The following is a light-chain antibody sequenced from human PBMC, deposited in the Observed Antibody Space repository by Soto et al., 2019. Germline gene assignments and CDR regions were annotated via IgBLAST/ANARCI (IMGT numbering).Light chain of an antibody. V-gene: IGKV1-5*01. J-gene: IGKJ1*01. CDR1: QSISSW. Sequence: DIQMTQSPSTLFASVGDRVTITCRASQSISSWLAWYQQKPGKAPKLLTYDASSFQSGVPSRFSGSGSSTEFTPAISSLQPDDFATYYCQQYNSYPWTFGQGTKVEIK. CDR3: QQYNSYPWT. CDR2: DAS.